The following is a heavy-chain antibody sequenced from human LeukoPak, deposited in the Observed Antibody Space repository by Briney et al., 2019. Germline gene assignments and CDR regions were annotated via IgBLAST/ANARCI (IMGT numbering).Heavy chain of an antibody. D-gene: IGHD2-15*01. CDR3: ARHSTGYCSGGSCPYYFDY. CDR2: IFCSGGT. V-gene: IGHV4-59*08. Sequence: SETLSLTCSVSGTSISTNCWSWIRQPPGKGLEWLGCIFCSGGTNYKPSLKSRITISVDTSKNQLSLRLSSVTAADTAVYYCARHSTGYCSGGSCPYYFDYWGQGTLVTVS. CDR1: GTSISTNC. J-gene: IGHJ4*02.